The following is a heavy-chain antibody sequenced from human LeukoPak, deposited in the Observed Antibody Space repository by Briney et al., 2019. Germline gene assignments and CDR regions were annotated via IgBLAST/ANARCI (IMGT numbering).Heavy chain of an antibody. CDR1: GGSISSYY. Sequence: SETLSLTCTVSGGSISSYYGSWIRQPPGKGLEWIGYIYYSGSTNYNPSLKGRVTISVDTSKNQFSLKLSSVTAADTAVYYCARELNYYDSSGPFDYWGQGTLVTVSS. CDR2: IYYSGST. D-gene: IGHD3-22*01. V-gene: IGHV4-59*01. CDR3: ARELNYYDSSGPFDY. J-gene: IGHJ4*02.